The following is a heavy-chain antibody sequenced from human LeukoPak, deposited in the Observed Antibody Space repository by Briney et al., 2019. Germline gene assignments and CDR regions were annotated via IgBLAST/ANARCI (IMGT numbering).Heavy chain of an antibody. Sequence: GGSLRLSCAASGFTFNNYAINWVRQAPGRGLEWVSGISGSGDTTHYADSVTGRFTISRDNFRNTVYLQMNGLRADDTAVYYCAKPGGYSYGPMYYFDYWGQGTLVTVSS. D-gene: IGHD5-18*01. CDR1: GFTFNNYA. CDR2: ISGSGDTT. J-gene: IGHJ4*02. V-gene: IGHV3-23*01. CDR3: AKPGGYSYGPMYYFDY.